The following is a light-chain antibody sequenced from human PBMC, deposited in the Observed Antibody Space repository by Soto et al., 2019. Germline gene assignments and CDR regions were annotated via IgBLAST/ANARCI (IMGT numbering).Light chain of an antibody. Sequence: EIVMTQSPVTLSVSPGERATLSCRASQSVRSNLAWYQQKPGQAPRLLIYGASNRATGIPDRFSGSGSGTDFTLTISRLEPEDFAVYYCQQYGSSGTFGQGTKVDNK. J-gene: IGKJ1*01. CDR2: GAS. CDR1: QSVRSN. CDR3: QQYGSSGT. V-gene: IGKV3-20*01.